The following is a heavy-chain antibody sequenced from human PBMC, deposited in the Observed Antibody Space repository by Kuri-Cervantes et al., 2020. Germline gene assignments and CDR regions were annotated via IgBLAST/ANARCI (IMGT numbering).Heavy chain of an antibody. Sequence: GGSLRLSCAASGFTLSNYWMSWVRQAPGKGLEWVANIRRDEREKYYVDSVKGRFTISRDNSRNTLYLQMNSLRAEDTAVYYCAKDSSTKDGDYDYFDYWGQGTLVTVSS. CDR3: AKDSSTKDGDYDYFDY. CDR2: IRRDEREK. J-gene: IGHJ4*02. V-gene: IGHV3-7*05. CDR1: GFTLSNYW. D-gene: IGHD4-17*01.